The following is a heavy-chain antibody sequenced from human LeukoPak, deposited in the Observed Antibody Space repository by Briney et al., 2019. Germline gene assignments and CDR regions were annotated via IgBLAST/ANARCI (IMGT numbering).Heavy chain of an antibody. D-gene: IGHD4-17*01. CDR3: TNPPTVTTTRFDP. J-gene: IGHJ5*02. CDR2: ISGSGSST. Sequence: GGSLRLSCAASVFTFRSYAMSGVRLPPGKGLEWASDISGSGSSTYYADSLKGRFTISRDNSKNKLYLQMNSLRAEDTAVYYCTNPPTVTTTRFDPWGQGTLVTVSS. V-gene: IGHV3-23*01. CDR1: VFTFRSYA.